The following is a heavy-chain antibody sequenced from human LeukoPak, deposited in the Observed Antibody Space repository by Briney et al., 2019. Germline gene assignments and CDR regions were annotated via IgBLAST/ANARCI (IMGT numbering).Heavy chain of an antibody. CDR2: IYTSGST. CDR3: ARVSWNGYYYYYGMDV. V-gene: IGHV4-4*07. J-gene: IGHJ6*02. CDR1: GGSISSYY. D-gene: IGHD1-1*01. Sequence: SETLSLTCTVSGGSISSYYWSWIRQPAGKGLEWIGRIYTSGSTNYNPSLKSRVTMSVDTSKNQFSLKLSSVTAAGTAVYYCARVSWNGYYYYYGMDVWGQGTTVTVSS.